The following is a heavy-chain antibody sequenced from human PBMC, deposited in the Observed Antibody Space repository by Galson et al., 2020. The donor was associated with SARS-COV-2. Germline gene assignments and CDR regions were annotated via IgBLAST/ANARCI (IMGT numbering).Heavy chain of an antibody. D-gene: IGHD6-13*01. CDR2: IYTSGST. J-gene: IGHJ3*02. CDR3: ARVSSSWYPPDAFDI. V-gene: IGHV4-4*07. Sequence: SETLSLTCTVSGGSISSYYWSWIRQPAGKGLEWIGRIYTSGSTNYNPSLKSRVTMSVDTSKNQFSLKLSSVTAADTAVYYCARVSSSWYPPDAFDIWGQGTMVTVSS. CDR1: GGSISSYY.